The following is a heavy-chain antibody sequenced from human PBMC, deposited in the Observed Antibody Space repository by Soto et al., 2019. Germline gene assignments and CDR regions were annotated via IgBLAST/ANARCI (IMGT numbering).Heavy chain of an antibody. Sequence: EVQLLESGGGLVQPGGSLRLSCAASGFTFGTYAMTWVRQAPGKGLEWVSVISGTDGGTYYADSVKGRFTISRDNSKNTLFLQMNSLRAEDTAVYYCARDRGRYGYYYGMDVWGQGTTVTVSS. CDR3: ARDRGRYGYYYGMDV. CDR1: GFTFGTYA. J-gene: IGHJ6*02. D-gene: IGHD5-18*01. V-gene: IGHV3-23*01. CDR2: ISGTDGGT.